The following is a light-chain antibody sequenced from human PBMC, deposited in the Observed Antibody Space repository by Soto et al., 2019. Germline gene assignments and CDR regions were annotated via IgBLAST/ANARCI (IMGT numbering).Light chain of an antibody. CDR2: GAS. CDR3: QQYGSSPIT. V-gene: IGKV3-20*01. J-gene: IGKJ2*01. Sequence: EIVLTQSPGTLSLSPGERATLSCRASQSVSSSYLAWYQQKPGQAPRLLIYGASSRATSIPDRFSGSGSGTDFTLTISRLEREDFAVYYCQQYGSSPITFGQGTKLEIK. CDR1: QSVSSSY.